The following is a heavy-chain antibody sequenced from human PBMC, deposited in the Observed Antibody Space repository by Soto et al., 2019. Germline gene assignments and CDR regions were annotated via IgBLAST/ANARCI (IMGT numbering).Heavy chain of an antibody. CDR2: IRDGGEST. D-gene: IGHD2-15*01. CDR1: GFIFGNYM. V-gene: IGHV3-23*01. Sequence: EVQLLESGGGLVQPGESLRLSCAVAGFIFGNYMMTWVRQAPGKGLEWVSTIRDGGESTYYADSVRGRFTISRDNSKKTVYLQMDSLGGEDTAVYYCAPHVHCSGGSCHYDAFDIRGQGTMVTVSS. CDR3: APHVHCSGGSCHYDAFDI. J-gene: IGHJ3*02.